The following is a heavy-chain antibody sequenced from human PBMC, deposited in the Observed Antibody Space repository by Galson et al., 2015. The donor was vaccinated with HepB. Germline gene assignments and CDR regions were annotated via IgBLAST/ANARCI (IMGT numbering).Heavy chain of an antibody. CDR3: ARDPPAYSGSMYYFDY. CDR1: GSTFTRYY. V-gene: IGHV1-46*03. D-gene: IGHD1-26*01. J-gene: IGHJ4*02. Sequence: SVTVSCKASGSTFTRYYLHWVRQAPGQGLEWMGIINPSGGSPTYAQKFQGRVTMTRDTSTSTVYMELSSLRSEDTAVYYCARDPPAYSGSMYYFDYWGQGTLVTVSS. CDR2: INPSGGSP.